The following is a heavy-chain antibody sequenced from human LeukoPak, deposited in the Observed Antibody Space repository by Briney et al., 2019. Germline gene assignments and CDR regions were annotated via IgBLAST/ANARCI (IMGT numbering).Heavy chain of an antibody. CDR2: IIPIFGTA. D-gene: IGHD6-13*01. CDR3: ARGYSSSPLGFDP. V-gene: IGHV1-69*06. CDR1: GGTFSSYA. J-gene: IGHJ5*02. Sequence: GASVKVSCKASGGTFSSYAISWVRQAPGQGLEWMGGIIPIFGTANYAQKFQGRATITADKSTSTAYMELSSLRSEDTAVYYCARGYSSSPLGFDPWGQGTLVTVSS.